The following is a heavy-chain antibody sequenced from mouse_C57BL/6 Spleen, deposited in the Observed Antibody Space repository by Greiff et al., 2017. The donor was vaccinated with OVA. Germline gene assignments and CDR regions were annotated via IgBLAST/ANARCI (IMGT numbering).Heavy chain of an antibody. CDR2: IDPSDSYT. CDR3: ARGTTVVANWYFDV. J-gene: IGHJ1*03. V-gene: IGHV1-69*01. Sequence: QVQLKQSGAELVMPGASVKLSCKASGYTFTSYWMHWVKQRPGQGLEWIGEIDPSDSYTNYNQKFKGKSTLTVDKSSSTAYMQLSSLTSEDSAVYYCARGTTVVANWYFDVWGTGTTVTVSS. D-gene: IGHD1-1*01. CDR1: GYTFTSYW.